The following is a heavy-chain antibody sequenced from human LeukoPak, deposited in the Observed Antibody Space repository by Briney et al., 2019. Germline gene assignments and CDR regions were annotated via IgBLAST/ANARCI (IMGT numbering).Heavy chain of an antibody. D-gene: IGHD3-22*01. V-gene: IGHV3-33*01. CDR3: ARDLYSYKNYYDSSGYSY. Sequence: PGGSLRLSCAASGFTFSSYGMHWVRQAPGKGLEWVAVIWYDGSNKYYADSVKGRFTISRDNSKNTLYLQMNSLRAEDPAVYYCARDLYSYKNYYDSSGYSYWGQGTLVTVSS. J-gene: IGHJ4*02. CDR1: GFTFSSYG. CDR2: IWYDGSNK.